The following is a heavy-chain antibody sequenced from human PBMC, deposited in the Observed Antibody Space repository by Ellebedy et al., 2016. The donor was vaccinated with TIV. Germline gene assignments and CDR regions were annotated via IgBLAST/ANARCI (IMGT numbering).Heavy chain of an antibody. D-gene: IGHD3-9*01. J-gene: IGHJ6*02. CDR3: ARESPPGILTGYQLYYYYYGMDV. V-gene: IGHV1-18*01. CDR1: GYTFTSYG. Sequence: ASVKVSCXASGYTFTSYGFSWVRQAPGKGLEWMGWISAYNGNTNYAQKLQGRVTMTTDTSTSTAYMELRSLRSDDTAVYYCARESPPGILTGYQLYYYYYGMDVWGQGTTVTVSS. CDR2: ISAYNGNT.